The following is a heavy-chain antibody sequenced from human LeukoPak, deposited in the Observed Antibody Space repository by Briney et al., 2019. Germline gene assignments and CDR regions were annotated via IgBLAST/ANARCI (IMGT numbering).Heavy chain of an antibody. D-gene: IGHD6-13*01. Sequence: GGSLRLSCAASGFTFSSYGMHWVRQAPGKGLEWVAFIRYDGSNKYYADSVKGRFTISGDNSKNTLYLQMNSLRAEDTAVYYCAKEHAAAGAIDYWGQGTLVTVSS. CDR3: AKEHAAAGAIDY. CDR1: GFTFSSYG. J-gene: IGHJ4*02. V-gene: IGHV3-30*02. CDR2: IRYDGSNK.